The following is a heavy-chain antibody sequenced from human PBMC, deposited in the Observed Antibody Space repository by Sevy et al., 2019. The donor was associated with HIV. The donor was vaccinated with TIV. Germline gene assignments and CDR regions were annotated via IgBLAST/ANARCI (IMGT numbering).Heavy chain of an antibody. D-gene: IGHD2-8*02. Sequence: SETLSLTCTVSGGSISSGDYYWSWIRQPAGKGLEWIGRIYTSESTNYNPSLKTRVTISVDTSKNQFSLRLSSVTAADTALYYCARGPLEYWGFSDYWGQGILVIVSS. J-gene: IGHJ4*02. CDR2: IYTSEST. CDR1: GGSISSGDYY. CDR3: ARGPLEYWGFSDY. V-gene: IGHV4-61*02.